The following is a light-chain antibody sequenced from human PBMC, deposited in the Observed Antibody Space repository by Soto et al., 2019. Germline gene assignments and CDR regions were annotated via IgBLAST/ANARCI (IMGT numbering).Light chain of an antibody. Sequence: DIVMTQSPATLSVSPGERATLSCRASQSVYSNLAWYQQKPGQAPRLLIYVASTRATGIPDRFSGSGSGTDFTLTISSPQSEDFAVYYCQQYSAWPLTFGGGTKVEIK. CDR2: VAS. CDR3: QQYSAWPLT. CDR1: QSVYSN. J-gene: IGKJ4*01. V-gene: IGKV3-15*01.